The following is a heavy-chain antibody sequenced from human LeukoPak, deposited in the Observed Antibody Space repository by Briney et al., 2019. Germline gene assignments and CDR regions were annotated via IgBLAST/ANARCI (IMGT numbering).Heavy chain of an antibody. D-gene: IGHD6-6*01. J-gene: IGHJ5*02. CDR2: MNPNSGNT. V-gene: IGHV1-8*03. CDR1: GSTFTSYD. CDR3: AAVAARPVGYNWFDP. Sequence: ASVKVSCKASGSTFTSYDINWVRQATGQGLEWVGWMNPNSGNTGYAQKFQGRVTITRNTSISTAYMELSSLRSEDTAVYYCAAVAARPVGYNWFDPWGQGTLVTVSS.